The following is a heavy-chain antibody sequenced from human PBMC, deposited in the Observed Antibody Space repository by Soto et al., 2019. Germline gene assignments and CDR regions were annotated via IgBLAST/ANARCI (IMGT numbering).Heavy chain of an antibody. D-gene: IGHD6-19*01. CDR2: ISFDGSDK. CDR3: ARGGSDTSIGDACDT. J-gene: IGHJ3*02. CDR1: GFSLSTYG. Sequence: QVHLVESGGGVVQPGRSLRLSCVASGFSLSTYGMHWVRQAPGKGLEWVTFISFDGSDKYYGDSVKGRFTISRDNSKNTAYLQMDSLSPEDTALFYCARGGSDTSIGDACDTWGQGKMVIVSS. V-gene: IGHV3-30*03.